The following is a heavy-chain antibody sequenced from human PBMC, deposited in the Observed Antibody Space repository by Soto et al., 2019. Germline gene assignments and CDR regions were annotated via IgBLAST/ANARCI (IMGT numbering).Heavy chain of an antibody. J-gene: IGHJ4*02. CDR2: IYYSGST. D-gene: IGHD3-10*01. Sequence: SETLSLTCTVSGDSISGSTYYWGWIRQPPGKGLEWIGSIYYSGSTHYNPSLKSRVIISVDTSKNQFSLKLNSVTAADTAAYYCARPYGSGSYYDLFKYWGQGTLVTVSS. V-gene: IGHV4-39*01. CDR1: GDSISGSTYY. CDR3: ARPYGSGSYYDLFKY.